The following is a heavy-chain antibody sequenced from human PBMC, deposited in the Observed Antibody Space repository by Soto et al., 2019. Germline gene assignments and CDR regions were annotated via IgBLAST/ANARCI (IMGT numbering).Heavy chain of an antibody. CDR2: IYPGDSDT. D-gene: IGHD5-18*01. CDR3: ARLTVDTAMASYYYYYYGMDV. J-gene: IGHJ6*02. V-gene: IGHV5-51*01. CDR1: GYSFTSYW. Sequence: GESLKISCKGSGYSFTSYWIGWVRQMPGKGLEWMGIIYPGDSDTRYSPSFQGQVTISADKSISTAYLQWSSLKASDTAMYYCARLTVDTAMASYYYYYYGMDVWGQGTKVTVSS.